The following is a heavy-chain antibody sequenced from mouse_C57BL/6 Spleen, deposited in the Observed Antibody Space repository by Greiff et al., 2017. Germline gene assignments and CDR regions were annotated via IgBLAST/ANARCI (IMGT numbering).Heavy chain of an antibody. V-gene: IGHV5-4*01. Sequence: EVHLVESGGGLVKPGGSLKLSCAASGFTFSSYAMSWVRQTPEKRLEWVATISDGGSYTYYPDNVKGRFTISRDNAKNNLYLQMSHLKSEDTAMYYCARLSNHGGGAMDYWGQGTSVTVSS. J-gene: IGHJ4*01. CDR1: GFTFSSYA. CDR2: ISDGGSYT. D-gene: IGHD2-5*01. CDR3: ARLSNHGGGAMDY.